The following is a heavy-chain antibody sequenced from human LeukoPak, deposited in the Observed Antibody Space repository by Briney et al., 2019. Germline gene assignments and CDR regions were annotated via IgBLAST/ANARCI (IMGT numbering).Heavy chain of an antibody. CDR3: ARDRAWNYFDY. CDR2: ISNDGSRK. V-gene: IGHV3-30*04. Sequence: GGSLRLSCTASGFTFGDYAMSWIRQAPGKGLEWVAIISNDGSRKYYAHSVEGRFTISRDNSKNTLYLQMDSLRAEDTAVYYCARDRAWNYFDYWGQGTLVTVSS. CDR1: GFTFGDYA. J-gene: IGHJ4*02. D-gene: IGHD3-3*01.